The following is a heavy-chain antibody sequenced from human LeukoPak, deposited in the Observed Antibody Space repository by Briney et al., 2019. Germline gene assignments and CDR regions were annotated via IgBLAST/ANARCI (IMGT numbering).Heavy chain of an antibody. Sequence: SETLSLTCAVYGGSFSGYYWSWIRQPPGKGLEWIGYIYYSGSTNYNPSLKSRVTISVDTSKNQFSLKLSSVTAADTAVYYCASGGDTIFGVVGAFDIWGQGTMVTVSS. V-gene: IGHV4-59*01. D-gene: IGHD3-3*01. J-gene: IGHJ3*02. CDR3: ASGGDTIFGVVGAFDI. CDR2: IYYSGST. CDR1: GGSFSGYY.